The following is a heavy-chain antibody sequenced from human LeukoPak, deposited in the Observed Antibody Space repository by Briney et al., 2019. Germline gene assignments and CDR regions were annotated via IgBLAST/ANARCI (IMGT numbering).Heavy chain of an antibody. Sequence: SGGSLRLSCAASGFTFSRYGMNWVRQAPGKGLEWLSYISSSDNTIYYADSVKGRFTTSRDNAKNSLYLHMNSLRDEDTAVYYCARAMRSGYDYWGQGTLVTVSS. CDR3: ARAMRSGYDY. D-gene: IGHD5-12*01. J-gene: IGHJ4*02. CDR1: GFTFSRYG. V-gene: IGHV3-48*02. CDR2: ISSSDNTI.